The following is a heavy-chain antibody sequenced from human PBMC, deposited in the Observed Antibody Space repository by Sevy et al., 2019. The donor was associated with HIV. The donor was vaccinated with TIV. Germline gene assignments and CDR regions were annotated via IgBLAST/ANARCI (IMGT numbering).Heavy chain of an antibody. CDR3: ARVMSVAGTVY. D-gene: IGHD6-19*01. CDR1: GFTFSSYE. V-gene: IGHV3-48*03. CDR2: ISSSGSTI. Sequence: GGSLRLSCAASGFTFSSYEMNWVRQAPGKGLEWVSYISSSGSTIYYADSMKGRFTISRDNAKNSLYLQMNSLRAEDTAVYYCARVMSVAGTVYWGQGTLVTVSS. J-gene: IGHJ4*02.